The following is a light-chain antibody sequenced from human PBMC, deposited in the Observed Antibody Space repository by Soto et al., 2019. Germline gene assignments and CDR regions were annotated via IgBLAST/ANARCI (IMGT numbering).Light chain of an antibody. V-gene: IGKV3-20*01. CDR2: DAS. CDR1: QSVSSSY. J-gene: IGKJ3*01. Sequence: EIVLTQSPGTLSLSPGERATLSCRASQSVSSSYLAWYQQKPGQAPRLLIYDASSRATAIPDRFSGSGSGTDFTLTISRLEPEDFAVYYCQQYGSSPFTFGPGNKVDIK. CDR3: QQYGSSPFT.